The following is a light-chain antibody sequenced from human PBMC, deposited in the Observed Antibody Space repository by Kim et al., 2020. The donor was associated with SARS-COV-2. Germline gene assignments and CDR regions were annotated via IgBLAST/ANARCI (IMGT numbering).Light chain of an antibody. V-gene: IGKV1-33*01. CDR1: EHWYH. CDR2: CI. Sequence: GDKVTNTWQGEQEHWYHLKWVTAKTRERPKTLDLRCIRLDTGVPSKFSGRGSGTDFTFTINNLEPEDTATYFCQHYYGFPYTFGQGTKLEI. J-gene: IGKJ2*01. CDR3: QHYYGFPYT.